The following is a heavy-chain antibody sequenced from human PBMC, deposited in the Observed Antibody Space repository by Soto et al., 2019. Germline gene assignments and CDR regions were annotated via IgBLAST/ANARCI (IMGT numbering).Heavy chain of an antibody. CDR2: LNDSGGT. D-gene: IGHD3-10*01. V-gene: IGHV4-34*01. CDR1: GGSFSGYY. Sequence: QVQLQQWGAGLLKPSETLSLTCAVYGGSFSGYYWSWIRQPPGKGLEWIGELNDSGGTNYNASLKSPVSISGDTSKNQFSLKLSFVTAADTAVYYCARGRGWVQHWGQGTLVTVSS. J-gene: IGHJ1*01. CDR3: ARGRGWVQH.